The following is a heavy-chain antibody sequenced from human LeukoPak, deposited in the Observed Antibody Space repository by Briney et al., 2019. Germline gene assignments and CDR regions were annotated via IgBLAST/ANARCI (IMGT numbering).Heavy chain of an antibody. D-gene: IGHD1-26*01. J-gene: IGHJ4*02. Sequence: QPGGSLRLSCAASGFTFSSYAMTWVRQAPGKGLEWVATISGSGVVTYYADSVKGRFTVSGDNSKNTVYLQMSSLTAADTAVYYCAKDRSIGTYYTFDHWGQGTLVTVSS. CDR2: ISGSGVVT. CDR3: AKDRSIGTYYTFDH. V-gene: IGHV3-23*01. CDR1: GFTFSSYA.